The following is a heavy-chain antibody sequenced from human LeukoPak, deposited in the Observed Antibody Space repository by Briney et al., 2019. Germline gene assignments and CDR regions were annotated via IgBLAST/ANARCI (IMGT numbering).Heavy chain of an antibody. CDR2: IYHSGST. CDR1: GYSISSGYY. CDR3: ARGYYDSSGCYSLDY. V-gene: IGHV4-38-2*02. D-gene: IGHD3-22*01. Sequence: SETLSLTCTVSGYSISSGYYWGWIRQPPGKGLEWIGSIYHSGSTNYNPSLKSRVTISVDTSKNQFSLKLSSVTAADTAVYYCARGYYDSSGCYSLDYWGQGTLVTVSS. J-gene: IGHJ4*02.